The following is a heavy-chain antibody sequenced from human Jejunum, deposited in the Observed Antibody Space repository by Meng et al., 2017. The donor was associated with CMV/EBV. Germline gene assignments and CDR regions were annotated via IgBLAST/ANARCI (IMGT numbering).Heavy chain of an antibody. CDR3: ANSGLRA. CDR2: ISSSAGRT. V-gene: IGHV3-23*01. Sequence: RPSCASSTFPLTHSGMTWVRPAPGKRLEWLSGISSSAGRTYYADSVRGHFTISRDNSKNTLFLQMNSLRVEDTAVYYCANSGLRAWGQGTLVTVSS. CDR1: TFPLTHSG. D-gene: IGHD4-17*01. J-gene: IGHJ4*02.